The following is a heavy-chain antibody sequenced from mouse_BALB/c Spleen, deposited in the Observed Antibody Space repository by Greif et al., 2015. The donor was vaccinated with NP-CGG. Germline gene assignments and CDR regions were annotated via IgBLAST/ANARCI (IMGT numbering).Heavy chain of an antibody. CDR1: GYTFTSSW. V-gene: IGHV1S130*01. CDR3: ARDWYFDY. J-gene: IGHJ2*01. Sequence: GSVLVRPGASVKLSCKASGYTFTSSWMHWARQRPGQGLEWIGEIHPNSGNTNYNEKFKGKATLTVDTSSSTAYVDLSSLTSEDSAVYYCARDWYFDYWGQGTTPTVSS. D-gene: IGHD4-1*01. CDR2: IHPNSGNT.